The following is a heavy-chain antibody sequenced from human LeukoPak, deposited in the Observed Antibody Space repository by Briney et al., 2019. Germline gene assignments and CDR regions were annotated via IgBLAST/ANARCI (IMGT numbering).Heavy chain of an antibody. CDR3: ARVPNSPQQLAHYYLDY. D-gene: IGHD6-13*01. V-gene: IGHV1-2*02. Sequence: ASVKVSCKASGYTFTGYYMHWVRQAPGQGLEWMGWINPNSGGTNYAQKFQGRVTMTRDTSISTAYMELSRLRSDDTAVYYCARVPNSPQQLAHYYLDYWGQGTLVTVSS. CDR2: INPNSGGT. CDR1: GYTFTGYY. J-gene: IGHJ4*02.